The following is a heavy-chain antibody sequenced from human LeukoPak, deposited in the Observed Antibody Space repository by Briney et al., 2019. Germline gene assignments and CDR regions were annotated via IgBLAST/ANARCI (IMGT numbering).Heavy chain of an antibody. CDR3: AREDTVDAFDI. J-gene: IGHJ3*02. V-gene: IGHV3-48*03. D-gene: IGHD4-17*01. Sequence: QPGGSLRLSCASSGFTFSSYAMNWVRPAPGKVLEWISYISSSGRTIYYADSVKGRLTVSRDNAKNSLYLQMNSLRGEDTAIYYCAREDTVDAFDIWGQGTMVTVSS. CDR2: ISSSGRTI. CDR1: GFTFSSYA.